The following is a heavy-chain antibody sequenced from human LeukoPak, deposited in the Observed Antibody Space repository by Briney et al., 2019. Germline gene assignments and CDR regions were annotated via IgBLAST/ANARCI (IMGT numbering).Heavy chain of an antibody. V-gene: IGHV1-69*13. Sequence: ASVKVSCKASGGTFSSYSISWVRQAPGQGLEWMGGIIPIFDTADYAQKFQGRVTITADESTSTAYMELSSLRSEDTAVFYCARISLGANWGYYYGMDVWGQGTTVTVSS. J-gene: IGHJ6*02. D-gene: IGHD1-26*01. CDR1: GGTFSSYS. CDR2: IIPIFDTA. CDR3: ARISLGANWGYYYGMDV.